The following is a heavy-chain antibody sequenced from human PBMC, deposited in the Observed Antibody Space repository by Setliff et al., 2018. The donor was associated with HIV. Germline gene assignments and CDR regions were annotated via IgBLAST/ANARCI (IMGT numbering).Heavy chain of an antibody. V-gene: IGHV4-59*01. J-gene: IGHJ4*02. CDR1: SDSIRFYY. D-gene: IGHD5-18*01. CDR3: ARDSGGYNYGFAVGSFDY. Sequence: PSETLSLTCTVSSDSIRFYYWTWIRQPPGKGLEWIGNVYYTGSTNYNPSLKSRITILIDTSKSQFSLKLTSVAAADTAVYYCARDSGGYNYGFAVGSFDYWGQGALVTVSS. CDR2: VYYTGST.